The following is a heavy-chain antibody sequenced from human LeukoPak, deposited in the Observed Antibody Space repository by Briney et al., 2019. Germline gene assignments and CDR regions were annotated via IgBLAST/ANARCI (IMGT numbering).Heavy chain of an antibody. Sequence: PGGSLRLSCAASGFTFSSYAMSWVRQAPGKGLVWLSAISGSGGSTYYADSVRGRFTISRDNSKNTLHLQMSSLRDEDTAVYYCAKDPKKNPGDFDYWGQGTLVTVSS. V-gene: IGHV3-23*01. CDR3: AKDPKKNPGDFDY. D-gene: IGHD3-16*01. CDR1: GFTFSSYA. J-gene: IGHJ4*02. CDR2: ISGSGGST.